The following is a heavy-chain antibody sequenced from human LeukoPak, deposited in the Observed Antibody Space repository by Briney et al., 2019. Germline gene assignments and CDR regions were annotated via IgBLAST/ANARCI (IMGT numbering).Heavy chain of an antibody. Sequence: GGSLRLSCIASGFTFSNYGMSWVRQAPGKGLEWVSIISGSGDRTLHADSVKGRFTVSRDNSKNTVYLQMNSLRAEDTAVYYCAKDLRNIKTLVDLQMIWGQGTLVIVSS. D-gene: IGHD2-8*02. CDR1: GFTFSNYG. J-gene: IGHJ3*02. CDR3: AKDLRNIKTLVDLQMI. CDR2: ISGSGDRT. V-gene: IGHV3-23*01.